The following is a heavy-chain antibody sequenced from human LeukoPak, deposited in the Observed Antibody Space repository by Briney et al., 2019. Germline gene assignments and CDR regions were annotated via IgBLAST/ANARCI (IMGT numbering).Heavy chain of an antibody. CDR3: ARGLDYYDSSGPGWMDV. CDR2: IYYSGST. CDR1: GGSISSYY. J-gene: IGHJ6*02. Sequence: SEALSLTCTVSGGSISSYYWSWIRQPPGKGLEWIGYIYYSGSTNYNPSLKSRVTISVDTSKNQFSLKLSSVTAADTAVYYCARGLDYYDSSGPGWMDVWGQGTTVTVSS. V-gene: IGHV4-59*01. D-gene: IGHD3-22*01.